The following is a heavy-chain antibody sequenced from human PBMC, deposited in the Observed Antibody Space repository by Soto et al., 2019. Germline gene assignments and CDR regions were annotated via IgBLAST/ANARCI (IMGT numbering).Heavy chain of an antibody. CDR3: AKCQYYDFWSGQNFDY. CDR1: GFTFSSYA. Sequence: GGSLRLSCAASGFTFSSYAMSWVRQATGKWLEWVLAIIGSGVSIFYADSVKGRFTISRDNSKNTLYLQMNSLRAEDTALYYCAKCQYYDFWSGQNFDYWGQGTLVTVSS. CDR2: IIGSGVSI. V-gene: IGHV3-23*01. J-gene: IGHJ4*02. D-gene: IGHD3-3*01.